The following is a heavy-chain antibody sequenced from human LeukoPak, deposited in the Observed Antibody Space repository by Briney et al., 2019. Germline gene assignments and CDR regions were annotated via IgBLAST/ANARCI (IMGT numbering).Heavy chain of an antibody. CDR2: INSDGSST. J-gene: IGHJ4*02. Sequence: PGGSLRLSCAASGFTFSSYWMHWVRQAPGKGLVWVSRINSDGSSTSYADSVKGRFTISRDNAKKSLYLQMNTLTGEDTAVYYCARGANYGDYYPLYYFDSWGQGTLVTVSS. V-gene: IGHV3-74*01. D-gene: IGHD4-17*01. CDR3: ARGANYGDYYPLYYFDS. CDR1: GFTFSSYW.